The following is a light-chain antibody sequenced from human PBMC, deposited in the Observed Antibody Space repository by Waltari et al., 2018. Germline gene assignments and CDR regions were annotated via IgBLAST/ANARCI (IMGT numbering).Light chain of an antibody. Sequence: QSALTQPASVSGSPGQSITISCTGTSSDVGNYNLVSWYQQYPGKAPKVMIYDDNRRPSGGSDRFSGSKSGNTASLTISGVQAEDEADYYCCSYAGSYTWVCGGGTKLTVL. CDR1: SSDVGNYNL. CDR3: CSYAGSYTWV. CDR2: DDN. V-gene: IGLV2-23*01. J-gene: IGLJ3*02.